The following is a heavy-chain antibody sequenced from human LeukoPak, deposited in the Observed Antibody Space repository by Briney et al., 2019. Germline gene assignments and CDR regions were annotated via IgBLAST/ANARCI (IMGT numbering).Heavy chain of an antibody. CDR3: ARVGGYYDILTGYYTPPDY. D-gene: IGHD3-9*01. CDR2: IIPIFGTA. J-gene: IGHJ4*02. Sequence: SVKVSCKASGGTFSSYAISWVRQAPGQGLEWMGGIIPIFGTANYAQKFQGRVTITADKSTSTAYMELSRLRSDDTAVYYCARVGGYYDILTGYYTPPDYWGQGTLVTVSS. CDR1: GGTFSSYA. V-gene: IGHV1-69*06.